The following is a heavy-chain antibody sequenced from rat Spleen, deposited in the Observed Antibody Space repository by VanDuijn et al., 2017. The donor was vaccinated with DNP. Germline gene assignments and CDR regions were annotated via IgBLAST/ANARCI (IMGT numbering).Heavy chain of an antibody. CDR1: GFSLTSYS. Sequence: QVQLEESGPGLVQPSQTLSLTCTVSGFSLTSYSVGWIRQPPGEGLEWIAAVSSGGSTYYNSPLRSRLSVSRDTSRSQVFLKVDSLQTDDTAMYFCARSDYSDDSYYDGYFDYWGQGVMVTVSS. CDR3: ARSDYSDDSYYDGYFDY. V-gene: IGHV2-6*01. D-gene: IGHD1-12*02. CDR2: VSSGGST. J-gene: IGHJ2*01.